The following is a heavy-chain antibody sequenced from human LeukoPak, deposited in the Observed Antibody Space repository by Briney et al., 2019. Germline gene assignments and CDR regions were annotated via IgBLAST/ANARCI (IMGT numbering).Heavy chain of an antibody. CDR1: GFTFSSYA. CDR3: AKVREDSSGWYYFDY. V-gene: IGHV3-43*02. J-gene: IGHJ4*02. Sequence: GGSLRLSCAASGFTFSSYAMSWVRQAPGKGLEWVSLISWDGGSTYYADSVKGRFTISRDNSKNSLYLQMNSLRTEDTALYYCAKVREDSSGWYYFDYWGQGTLVTVSS. D-gene: IGHD6-19*01. CDR2: ISWDGGST.